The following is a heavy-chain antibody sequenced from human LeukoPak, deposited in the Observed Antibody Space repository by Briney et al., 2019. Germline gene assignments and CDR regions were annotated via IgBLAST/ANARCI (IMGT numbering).Heavy chain of an antibody. Sequence: PSETLSLTCTVSGGSISSGDYYWSWIRQPPGKGLEWIGYIYYSGSTYYNPSLKSRVTISVDTSKNQFSLKLSSVTAADTAVYYCARERYCSSTSCRWFDPWGQGTLVTVSS. D-gene: IGHD2-2*01. J-gene: IGHJ5*02. CDR2: IYYSGST. V-gene: IGHV4-30-4*08. CDR1: GGSISSGDYY. CDR3: ARERYCSSTSCRWFDP.